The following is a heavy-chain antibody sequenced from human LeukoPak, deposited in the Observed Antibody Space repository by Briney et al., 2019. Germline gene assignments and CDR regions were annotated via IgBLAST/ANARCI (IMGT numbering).Heavy chain of an antibody. Sequence: WASAKVSCKASGYSFTSYGISWVRQAPGQRLEWMGWISAYNGNTNYAQKLQGRVTMTTDTSTSTAYMELRSLRSDDTAVYYCARDREVDSTGYYYPGWFDPWGQGTLVTVSS. CDR2: ISAYNGNT. V-gene: IGHV1-18*01. D-gene: IGHD3-22*01. CDR3: ARDREVDSTGYYYPGWFDP. J-gene: IGHJ5*02. CDR1: GYSFTSYG.